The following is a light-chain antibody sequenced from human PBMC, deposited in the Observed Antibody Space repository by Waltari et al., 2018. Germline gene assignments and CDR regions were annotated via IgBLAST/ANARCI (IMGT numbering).Light chain of an antibody. CDR2: DVN. CDR1: SSDVGGDDS. V-gene: IGLV2-14*03. Sequence: QSALTQPASVSGSPGQSITISCTGSSSDVGGDDSVSWYEDHPGQAPKVIIYDVNKWPSGVSARFSGSKSGNTASLTISGLQAEDEATFYCSSQSTKNGVIFGGGTKVTVL. J-gene: IGLJ2*01. CDR3: SSQSTKNGVI.